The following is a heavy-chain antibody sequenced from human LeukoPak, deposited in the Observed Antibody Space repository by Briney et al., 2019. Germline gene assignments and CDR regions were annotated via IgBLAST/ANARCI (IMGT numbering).Heavy chain of an antibody. V-gene: IGHV4-30-2*01. CDR2: IYHSGST. D-gene: IGHD5-18*01. CDR1: GGSISSGGYS. Sequence: PSETLSLTCAVSGGSISSGGYSWSWIRQPPGKGLEWIGYIYHSGSTYYNPSLKSRVTISVDRSKNQFSLKLSSVTAADTAVYYCARGIPSDYYFDYWGQGTLVTVSS. J-gene: IGHJ4*02. CDR3: ARGIPSDYYFDY.